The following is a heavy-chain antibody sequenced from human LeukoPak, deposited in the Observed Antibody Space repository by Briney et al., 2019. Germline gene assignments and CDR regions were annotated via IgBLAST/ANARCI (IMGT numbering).Heavy chain of an antibody. J-gene: IGHJ3*02. D-gene: IGHD3-16*01. V-gene: IGHV4-39*07. CDR1: GGSISSSSYY. CDR2: IYYSGST. CDR3: ASTRLKVNGAFDI. Sequence: SETLSLTCTVSGGSISSSSYYWGWIRQPPGKGLEWIGSIYYSGSTNYNPSLKSRVTISVDTSKNQFSLKLSSVTAADTAVYYCASTRLKVNGAFDIWGQGTMVTVSS.